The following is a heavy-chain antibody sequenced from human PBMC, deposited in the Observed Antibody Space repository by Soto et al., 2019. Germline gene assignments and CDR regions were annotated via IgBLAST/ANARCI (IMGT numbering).Heavy chain of an antibody. CDR2: ISYDGSNK. D-gene: IGHD5-12*01. Sequence: GGSLTLSCAASGFTFSSYAMHWVRQAPGKGLEWVAVISYDGSNKYYADSVKGRFTISRDNSKNTLYLQMNSLRAEDTAVYYCARSERGYSGYDLLPDFDYWGQGTLVTVSS. CDR1: GFTFSSYA. CDR3: ARSERGYSGYDLLPDFDY. V-gene: IGHV3-30-3*01. J-gene: IGHJ4*02.